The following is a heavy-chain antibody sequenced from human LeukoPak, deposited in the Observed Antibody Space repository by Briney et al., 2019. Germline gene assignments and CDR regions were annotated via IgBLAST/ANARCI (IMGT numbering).Heavy chain of an antibody. CDR2: ISYSGST. CDR3: ARHPYGDYSNYFDY. Sequence: KPSETLSLTCTVSGGSISGYYWHWIRQPPGKGLEWIGYISYSGSTNYNPSLKSRVTISVDTSKNQFSLKLSSVTAADTAVYYCARHPYGDYSNYFDYWGQGTLVTVSS. CDR1: GGSISGYY. V-gene: IGHV4-59*08. D-gene: IGHD4-17*01. J-gene: IGHJ4*02.